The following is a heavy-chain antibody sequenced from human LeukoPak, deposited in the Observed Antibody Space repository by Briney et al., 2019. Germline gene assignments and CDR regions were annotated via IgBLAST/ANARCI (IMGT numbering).Heavy chain of an antibody. CDR1: GYTFTSYY. Sequence: GASVKVSCKASGYTFTSYYTHWVRQAPGQGLEWMGIINPSGGNKRYAEKFQGRVTMTRDTSTSTVYMELSSLRSEDTAVYYCARALSEMATIGEDFDYWGRGTLVTVSS. CDR3: ARALSEMATIGEDFDY. CDR2: INPSGGNK. V-gene: IGHV1-46*01. J-gene: IGHJ4*02. D-gene: IGHD5-24*01.